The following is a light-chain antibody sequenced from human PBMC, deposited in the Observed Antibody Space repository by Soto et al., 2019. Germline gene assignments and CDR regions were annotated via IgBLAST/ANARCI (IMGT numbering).Light chain of an antibody. CDR1: QSISTY. J-gene: IGKJ4*01. V-gene: IGKV1-39*01. CDR2: GAS. CDR3: QQTYNAPLT. Sequence: DIQMTQSPSSLSASVGDRVTITCRASQSISTYLNWYHQKPGKAPQLLSYGASTLQSGVPSRFSGSGSGTDFTLTISSLQPEDFATYYCQQTYNAPLTFGGGTKVEIK.